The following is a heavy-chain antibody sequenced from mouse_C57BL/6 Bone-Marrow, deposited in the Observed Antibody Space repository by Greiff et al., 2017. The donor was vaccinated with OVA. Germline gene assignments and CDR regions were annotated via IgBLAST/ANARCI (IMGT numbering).Heavy chain of an antibody. Sequence: VQLQQPGAELVMPGASVKLSCKASGYTFTSYWMHWVKQRPGQGLEWIGEIDPSDSYTNYNQKFKGKSTLTVDKSSSTAYMQLSSLTAEDSAVYYCAREYYGSRWYCDVWGTGTTVTVSS. J-gene: IGHJ1*03. V-gene: IGHV1-69*01. CDR3: AREYYGSRWYCDV. D-gene: IGHD1-1*01. CDR2: IDPSDSYT. CDR1: GYTFTSYW.